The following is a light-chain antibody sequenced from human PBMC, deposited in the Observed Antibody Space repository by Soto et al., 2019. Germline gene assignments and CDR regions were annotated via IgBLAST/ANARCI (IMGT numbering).Light chain of an antibody. Sequence: QSALTQPRSVSGSPGQSVTISCTGSSGDVGGYKYVSWYQQHPGKAPKLMIYDVSKRPSGVPDRFSGSKSGNTASLTISGLQAEDEADYYCCSYAGSSLVVFGGGTQLTVL. CDR2: DVS. CDR3: CSYAGSSLVV. J-gene: IGLJ2*01. V-gene: IGLV2-11*01. CDR1: SGDVGGYKY.